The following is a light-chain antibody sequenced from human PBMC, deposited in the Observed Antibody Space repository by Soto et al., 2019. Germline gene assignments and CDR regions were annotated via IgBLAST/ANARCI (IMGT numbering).Light chain of an antibody. CDR1: QDISSF. CDR3: QQTESYPST. V-gene: IGKV1-9*01. Sequence: IQLTQSPSSLSASVGDRVTITCRASQDISSFIAWYQQKPGKAPKLLIFAASTLQSGVPSRFSGSGSGTDFTLTISSLQPEDFATYYCQQTESYPSTFGGGTKVEIK. J-gene: IGKJ4*01. CDR2: AAS.